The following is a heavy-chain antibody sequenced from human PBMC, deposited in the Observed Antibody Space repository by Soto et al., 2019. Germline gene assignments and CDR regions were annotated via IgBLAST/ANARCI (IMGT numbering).Heavy chain of an antibody. CDR3: AREEVAYFGSGSHNWFDP. CDR2: IYYSGST. V-gene: IGHV4-31*03. D-gene: IGHD3-10*01. J-gene: IGHJ5*02. CDR1: GGSISSGGYY. Sequence: PSETLSLTCTVSGGSISSGGYYWSWIRQHPGKGLEWIGYIYYSGSTYYNPSLKSRVTISVDTSKNQFSLKLSSVTAADTAVYYCAREEVAYFGSGSHNWFDPWGQGTLVTVSS.